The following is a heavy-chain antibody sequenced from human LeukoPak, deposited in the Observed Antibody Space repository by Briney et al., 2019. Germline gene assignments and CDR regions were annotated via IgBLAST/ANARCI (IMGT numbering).Heavy chain of an antibody. D-gene: IGHD1-14*01. V-gene: IGHV1-2*02. CDR2: IVPNNGGT. J-gene: IGHJ4*02. CDR3: ARANQNYFDY. CDR1: GYTFTSYG. Sequence: ASVKVSCKASGYTFTSYGISWVRQAPGQGLEWMGWIVPNNGGTNYAQKFQGRVTMTRDTYISTAFMELSRLRSDDTDIYYCARANQNYFDYWGQGTLVTVSS.